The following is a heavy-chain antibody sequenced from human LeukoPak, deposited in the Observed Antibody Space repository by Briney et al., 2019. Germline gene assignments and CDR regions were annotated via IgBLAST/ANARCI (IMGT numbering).Heavy chain of an antibody. CDR1: GASISKSTYY. Sequence: SETLSLTCTVSGASISKSTYYWGWLRQPPGKGLEWIGSIYYSGSDYHNPSLKSRVTISVDTSKNQFSLKLSSVTAADTAVYYCARQTGLRYFDWLFIPDAFDIWGQGTMVTVSS. CDR2: IYYSGSD. V-gene: IGHV4-39*01. D-gene: IGHD3-9*01. J-gene: IGHJ3*02. CDR3: ARQTGLRYFDWLFIPDAFDI.